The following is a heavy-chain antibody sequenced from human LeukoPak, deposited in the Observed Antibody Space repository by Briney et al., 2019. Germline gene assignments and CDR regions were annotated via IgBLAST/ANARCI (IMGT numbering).Heavy chain of an antibody. D-gene: IGHD3-22*01. CDR2: IIPIFGIA. CDR1: GGTFSSYA. CDR3: ARDSYGRSGIVTGDY. V-gene: IGHV1-69*04. J-gene: IGHJ4*02. Sequence: GASVKVSCKASGGTFSSYAISWVRQAPGQGLEWMGRIIPIFGIANYANKFQGRVTITADKSTSTAYIELRRRRSGETAVYFCARDSYGRSGIVTGDYWGQGKLVTVSS.